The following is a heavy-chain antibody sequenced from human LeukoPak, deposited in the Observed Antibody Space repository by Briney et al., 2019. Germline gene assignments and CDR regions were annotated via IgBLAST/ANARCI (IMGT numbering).Heavy chain of an antibody. CDR2: IYYSGST. J-gene: IGHJ4*02. Sequence: SETLSLTCTVSGGSISSGDYYWSWIRQPPGKGLEWIGYIYYSGSTYYNPSLKSRVTISVDTSKNQFSLKLSSVTAADTAVYYCAGQPLRLPAGGYFDYWGQGTLVTVSS. D-gene: IGHD3-16*01. V-gene: IGHV4-30-4*08. CDR1: GGSISSGDYY. CDR3: AGQPLRLPAGGYFDY.